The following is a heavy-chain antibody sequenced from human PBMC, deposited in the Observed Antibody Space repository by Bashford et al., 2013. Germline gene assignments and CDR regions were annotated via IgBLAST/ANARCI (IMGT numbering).Heavy chain of an antibody. V-gene: IGHV4-34*01. CDR3: ARGPLHLRIAAAGFDY. Sequence: SETLSLTCAVYGGSFSGYYWNWIRQPPRGGLEWIASIYYSGSTVYNPSFKSRVTISVDTSKNHFSLELSSLTAADTAVYYCARGPLHLRIAAAGFDYVGPGNPGHRLL. D-gene: IGHD6-13*01. CDR2: IYYSGST. J-gene: IGHJ4*02. CDR1: GGSFSGYY.